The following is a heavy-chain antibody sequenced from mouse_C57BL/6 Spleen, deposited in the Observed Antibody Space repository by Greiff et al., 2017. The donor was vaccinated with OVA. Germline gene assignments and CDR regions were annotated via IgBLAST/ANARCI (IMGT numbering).Heavy chain of an antibody. CDR1: GFTLSSYA. Sequence: EVMLVESGGGLVKPGGSLKLSCAASGFTLSSYAMSWVRQTPEKRLEWVATISDGGSYTYYPDNVKGRFTISRDNAKNNLYLQMSHLKSEDTAMYYCARGGTSYYFDYWGQGTTLTVSS. CDR3: ARGGTSYYFDY. D-gene: IGHD3-3*01. J-gene: IGHJ2*01. V-gene: IGHV5-4*03. CDR2: ISDGGSYT.